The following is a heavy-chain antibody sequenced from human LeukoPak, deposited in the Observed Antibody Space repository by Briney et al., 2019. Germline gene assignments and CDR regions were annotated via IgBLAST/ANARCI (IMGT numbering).Heavy chain of an antibody. CDR2: VDHTGNT. V-gene: IGHV4-4*02. CDR3: ATNVRFFDS. D-gene: IGHD1-1*01. Sequence: SGTLSLTCTVSGDSISNSIWWSWLRQPPGKGLEWIGEVDHTGNTNYRPSLDSRVTLSIDTSKNQFSLTLTSVTAADTAVYYCATNVRFFDSWGQGTRVTASS. CDR1: GDSISNSIW. J-gene: IGHJ4*02.